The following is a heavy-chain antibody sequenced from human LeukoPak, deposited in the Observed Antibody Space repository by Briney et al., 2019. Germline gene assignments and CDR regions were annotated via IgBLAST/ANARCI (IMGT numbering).Heavy chain of an antibody. Sequence: SETLSLTCTVSGGSISSYYWTWIRQPPGKGLEWIGYIYYSGSTYYNPSPKSRVTISVDPSKNQFSLKLSSVTAADTAVYYCASPLGYCSSTNCYGDYWGQGTPVTVSS. J-gene: IGHJ4*02. CDR3: ASPLGYCSSTNCYGDY. CDR2: IYYSGST. CDR1: GGSISSYY. V-gene: IGHV4-59*04. D-gene: IGHD2-2*01.